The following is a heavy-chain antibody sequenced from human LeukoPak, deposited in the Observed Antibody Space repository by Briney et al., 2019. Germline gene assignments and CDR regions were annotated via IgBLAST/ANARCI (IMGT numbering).Heavy chain of an antibody. CDR3: ATRLDILTGYYGDFDY. V-gene: IGHV1-2*04. CDR2: INPNSGGT. D-gene: IGHD3-9*01. CDR1: GYTFTGYY. Sequence: ASVKVSCKASGYTFTGYYMHWVRQAPGQGLEWMGWINPNSGGTNYAQKFQGWVTMTRDTSISTAYMELSRLRSDDTAVYYCATRLDILTGYYGDFDYWGQGTLVTVSS. J-gene: IGHJ4*02.